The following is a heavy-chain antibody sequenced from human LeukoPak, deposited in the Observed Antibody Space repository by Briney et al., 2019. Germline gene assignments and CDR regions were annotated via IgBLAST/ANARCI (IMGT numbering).Heavy chain of an antibody. CDR2: IYTSGST. Sequence: SETLSLTCTVSGGPISSYYWSWIRQPAGKGLEWIGRIYTSGSTNYNPSLKSRVTMSVDTSKNQFSLKLSSVTAADTAVYYCARGRRGSSSGYWFYPWGQGTLVTVSS. CDR1: GGPISSYY. CDR3: ARGRRGSSSGYWFYP. J-gene: IGHJ5*02. V-gene: IGHV4-4*07. D-gene: IGHD6-6*01.